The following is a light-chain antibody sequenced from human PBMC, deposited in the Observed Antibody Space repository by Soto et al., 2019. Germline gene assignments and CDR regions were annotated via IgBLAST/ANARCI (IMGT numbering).Light chain of an antibody. CDR3: SSYTSSSTPYV. CDR1: SSDIGTYNL. V-gene: IGLV2-14*02. Sequence: QSALIQPASVSGSPGQSITISCIGTSSDIGTYNLVSWYQHHPGKAPKLIIYEGSKRSSGYSNRFSGSKSGNTASLTISGLQAEDEADYYCSSYTSSSTPYVFGTGTKVTVL. CDR2: EGS. J-gene: IGLJ1*01.